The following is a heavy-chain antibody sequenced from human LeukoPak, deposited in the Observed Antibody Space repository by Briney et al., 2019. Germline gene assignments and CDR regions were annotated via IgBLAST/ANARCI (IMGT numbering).Heavy chain of an antibody. CDR1: GFTFTIFGLN. Sequence: GSLRLSCAASGFTFTIFGLNWVRQAPGKGLEWIGSIYYSGRTYYNPSLRTRATISVDTSKKQFSLKLTSVTAADTAVYYCATDLSYYDSSGPPYYFDYWGQGTLVTVSS. J-gene: IGHJ4*02. CDR3: ATDLSYYDSSGPPYYFDY. CDR2: IYYSGRT. V-gene: IGHV4-39*01. D-gene: IGHD3-22*01.